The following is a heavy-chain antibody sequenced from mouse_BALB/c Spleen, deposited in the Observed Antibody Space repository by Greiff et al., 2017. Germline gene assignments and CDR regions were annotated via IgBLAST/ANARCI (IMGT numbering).Heavy chain of an antibody. J-gene: IGHJ2*01. Sequence: VKLQESGAELAKPGASVKMSCKASGYTFTSYWMHWVKQRPGQGLEWIGYINPSTGYTEYNQKFKDKATLTADKSSSTAYMQLSSLTSEDSAVYYCARVTTVAPFDYWGQGTTLTVSS. V-gene: IGHV1-7*01. CDR1: GYTFTSYW. CDR2: INPSTGYT. CDR3: ARVTTVAPFDY. D-gene: IGHD1-1*01.